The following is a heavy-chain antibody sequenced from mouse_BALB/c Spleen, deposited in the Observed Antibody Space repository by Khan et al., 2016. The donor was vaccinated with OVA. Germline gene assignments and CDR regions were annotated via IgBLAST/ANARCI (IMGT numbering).Heavy chain of an antibody. CDR1: GYSITSDYA. CDR3: ARVYGGDFDY. Sequence: EVKLLESGPGLVKPSQSLSLTCTVTGYSITSDYAWNWIRQFPGNKLEWMGFISYSGNTKYNPSLKSRFSITRDTSKNQFFLQLNSVTTEDTATYYCARVYGGDFDYWGQGNSLTVSS. D-gene: IGHD1-1*01. CDR2: ISYSGNT. J-gene: IGHJ2*02. V-gene: IGHV3-2*02.